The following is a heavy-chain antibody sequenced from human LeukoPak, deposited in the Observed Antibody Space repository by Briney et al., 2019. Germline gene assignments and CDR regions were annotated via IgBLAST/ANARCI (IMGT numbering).Heavy chain of an antibody. D-gene: IGHD6-25*01. Sequence: GGSLRLSCAASGFTFSTYTMNWVRQPPGKGLEWVSNIATSSSTIYYADSVKGRFTISRDNAKNSLYLQMNSLRADTAVYYCARFAAGGSYYYYMDVWGKGTTVTVSS. CDR2: IATSSSTI. CDR1: GFTFSTYT. CDR3: ARFAAGGSYYYYMDV. J-gene: IGHJ6*03. V-gene: IGHV3-48*01.